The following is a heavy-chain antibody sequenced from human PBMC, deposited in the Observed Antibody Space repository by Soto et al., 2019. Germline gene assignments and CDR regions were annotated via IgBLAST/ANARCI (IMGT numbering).Heavy chain of an antibody. D-gene: IGHD3-10*01. J-gene: IGHJ3*02. Sequence: QLQLQESGSGLVKPSQTLSLTCAVSGGSISSGGYSWSWIRQPPGKGLEWIGYIYHSGSTYYNPSLPSRVTTSVDTATNQFSLKLSSVTAADTAVYFCARAHGWGCGAFDIWGQGALVSVSS. CDR2: IYHSGST. CDR3: ARAHGWGCGAFDI. V-gene: IGHV4-30-2*01. CDR1: GGSISSGGYS.